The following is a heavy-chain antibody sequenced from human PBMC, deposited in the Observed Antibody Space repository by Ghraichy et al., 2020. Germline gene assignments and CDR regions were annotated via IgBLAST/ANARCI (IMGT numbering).Heavy chain of an antibody. CDR1: GGSFSGYY. D-gene: IGHD3-3*01. CDR2: INHSGST. V-gene: IGHV4-34*01. Sequence: SETLSLTCAVYGGSFSGYYWSWIRQPPGKGLEWIGEINHSGSTNYNPSLKSRVTISVDTSKNQFSLKLSSVTAADTAVYYCARVKFFWSPKRSYGMDVWGQGTTVTVSS. J-gene: IGHJ6*02. CDR3: ARVKFFWSPKRSYGMDV.